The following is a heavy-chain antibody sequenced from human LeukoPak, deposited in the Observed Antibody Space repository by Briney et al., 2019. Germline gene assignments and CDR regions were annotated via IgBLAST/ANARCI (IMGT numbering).Heavy chain of an antibody. Sequence: ASVKVSCNGSDYTLSTYDISWVRQAPGQGHEWMGCISAHNGNTNYIQKFQGRVTMTTDTSTSTAYMELRNLRSDDTAVYFCARSKHNQLLYVYWFDSWGQGTLVSVSS. CDR3: ARSKHNQLLYVYWFDS. D-gene: IGHD2-2*02. J-gene: IGHJ5*01. V-gene: IGHV1-18*01. CDR2: ISAHNGNT. CDR1: DYTLSTYD.